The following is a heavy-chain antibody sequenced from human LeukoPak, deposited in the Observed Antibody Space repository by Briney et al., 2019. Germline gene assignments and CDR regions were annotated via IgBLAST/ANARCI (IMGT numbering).Heavy chain of an antibody. CDR3: ARDVSFSYGYFDY. V-gene: IGHV1-69*05. D-gene: IGHD3-16*01. Sequence: GASVKVSCKASGGTFSSYAISWVRQAPGQGLEWMGRIIPIFGTANYAQKFQGRVTITTDESTSTAYMELRSLRSDDTAVYYCARDVSFSYGYFDYWGQGTLVTVSS. J-gene: IGHJ4*02. CDR2: IIPIFGTA. CDR1: GGTFSSYA.